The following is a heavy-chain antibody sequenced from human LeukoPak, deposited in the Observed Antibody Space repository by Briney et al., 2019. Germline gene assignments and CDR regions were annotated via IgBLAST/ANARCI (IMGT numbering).Heavy chain of an antibody. CDR3: ARLSADPDY. Sequence: GGSLRLSCAASGFTFSRYWMTWVRQAPGKGLEWVANIKEDGSEKFYVDSVKGRFTTSRDNAKNSLYLQMNSLRADDTAVYYCARLSADPDYWGQGTPVTVSS. V-gene: IGHV3-7*03. D-gene: IGHD2/OR15-2a*01. CDR2: IKEDGSEK. CDR1: GFTFSRYW. J-gene: IGHJ4*02.